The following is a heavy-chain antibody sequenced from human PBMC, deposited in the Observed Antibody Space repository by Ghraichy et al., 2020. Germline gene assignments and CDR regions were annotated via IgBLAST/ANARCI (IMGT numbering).Heavy chain of an antibody. J-gene: IGHJ6*02. CDR2: IYYSGSS. V-gene: IGHV4-59*01. Sequence: SETLSLTCTVSGGSISSYYWSWSRQPPGKGLEWIGYIYYSGSSNYNPSLKSRVTISVDTSKNQFSLKLSSVTAADTAVYYCATQTLQIAPRGGMDVWGQGTPVTVSS. CDR3: ATQTLQIAPRGGMDV. D-gene: IGHD6-13*01. CDR1: GGSISSYY.